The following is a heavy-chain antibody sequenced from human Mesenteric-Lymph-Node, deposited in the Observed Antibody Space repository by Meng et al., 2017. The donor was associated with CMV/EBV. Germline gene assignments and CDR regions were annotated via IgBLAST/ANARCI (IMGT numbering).Heavy chain of an antibody. J-gene: IGHJ5*02. D-gene: IGHD2-2*01. CDR1: GYTFTSYG. CDR3: ARDPGCDDPTCYGIGWDL. Sequence: ASVKVSCKASGYTFTSYGISWVRQAPGQGLEWMGWIKLNSGGTRYAPKFQGRVTMTRDTSIDTAYMELNSLKSDDTAVYYCARDPGCDDPTCYGIGWDLWGQGTLVTVSS. V-gene: IGHV1-2*02. CDR2: IKLNSGGT.